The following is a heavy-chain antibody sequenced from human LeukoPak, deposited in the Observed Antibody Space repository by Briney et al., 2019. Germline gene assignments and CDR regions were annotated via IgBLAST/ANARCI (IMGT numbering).Heavy chain of an antibody. D-gene: IGHD3-22*01. CDR1: GFTFSSYW. CDR3: ARAAITMIVVAMGD. J-gene: IGHJ4*02. CDR2: IKQGGSET. V-gene: IGHV3-7*01. Sequence: GGSLRLSCAASGFTFSSYWMSWVRQAPGKGLEWVSNIKQGGSETYYVDSVKGRFTISRDNAKNSLYLQMNSLRAEDTAVYYCARAAITMIVVAMGDWGQGILVTVSS.